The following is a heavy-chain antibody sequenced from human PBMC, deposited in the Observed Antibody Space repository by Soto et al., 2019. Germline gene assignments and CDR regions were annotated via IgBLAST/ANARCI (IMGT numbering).Heavy chain of an antibody. V-gene: IGHV4-39*01. Sequence: PSETLSLTCTVSGDSISSSSYYWGWLRQPPGKGLEWVGSIYYSGNTYYNPSLKSRVTISVDTSKNQFSLKLSSVTAADTAVYYCARHATMVRGVILGPYYFDYWGQGTLVTVSS. CDR3: ARHATMVRGVILGPYYFDY. CDR1: GDSISSSSYY. D-gene: IGHD3-10*01. J-gene: IGHJ4*02. CDR2: IYYSGNT.